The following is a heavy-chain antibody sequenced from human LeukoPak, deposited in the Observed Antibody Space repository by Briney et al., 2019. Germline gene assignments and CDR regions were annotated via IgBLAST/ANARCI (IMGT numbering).Heavy chain of an antibody. CDR2: ILYDGSNK. V-gene: IGHV3-30-3*01. Sequence: GRSLRLSCAASGFTFSSYAMHWVRQAPGKGLEWVAVILYDGSNKYYADSVKGRFTISRDNSKNTLYLQMNSLRAEDTAVYYCARRRIAAAGTLMDPWGQGTLVTVSS. CDR3: ARRRIAAAGTLMDP. D-gene: IGHD6-13*01. J-gene: IGHJ5*02. CDR1: GFTFSSYA.